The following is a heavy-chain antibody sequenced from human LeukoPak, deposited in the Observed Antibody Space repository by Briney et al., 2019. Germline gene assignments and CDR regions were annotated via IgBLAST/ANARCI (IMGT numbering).Heavy chain of an antibody. D-gene: IGHD1-1*01. CDR2: IYYSGST. CDR1: GGSISSYY. Sequence: SETLSLTCTVSGGSISSYYWSWIRQPPGKGLEWIGYIYYSGSTNYNPSLKSRVTISVDTSKNQFSLKLSSVTAADTAVYYCARVGGDNWNVRDYWGQGTLVTVSS. CDR3: ARVGGDNWNVRDY. V-gene: IGHV4-59*12. J-gene: IGHJ4*02.